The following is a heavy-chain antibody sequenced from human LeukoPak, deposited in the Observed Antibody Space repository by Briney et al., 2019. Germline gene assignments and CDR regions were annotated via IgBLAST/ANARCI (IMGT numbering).Heavy chain of an antibody. CDR1: GFTFSSYS. Sequence: GGSLRLSCAASGFTFSSYSMNWVRQAPGKGLEWLSYFSSTTGAIYYADSVKGRFTIPRDNAKNSLYLQMNSLRDEDTAVYYCARDHNWAFDYWGQGTLVTVSS. D-gene: IGHD1-20*01. CDR3: ARDHNWAFDY. J-gene: IGHJ4*02. CDR2: FSSTTGAI. V-gene: IGHV3-48*02.